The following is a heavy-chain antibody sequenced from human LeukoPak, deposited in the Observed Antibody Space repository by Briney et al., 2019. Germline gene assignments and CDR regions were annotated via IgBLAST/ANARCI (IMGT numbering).Heavy chain of an antibody. V-gene: IGHV3-48*03. CDR2: ISSSGSTI. J-gene: IGHJ4*02. CDR3: ARENSNYEVDY. D-gene: IGHD4-11*01. Sequence: GGSLRLSCAASGFTFSSYEMNWVCQAPGKGLEWVSYISSSGSTIYYADSVKGRFTISRDNAKNSLYLQMNSLRAEDTAIYYCARENSNYEVDYWGQGTLVTVSS. CDR1: GFTFSSYE.